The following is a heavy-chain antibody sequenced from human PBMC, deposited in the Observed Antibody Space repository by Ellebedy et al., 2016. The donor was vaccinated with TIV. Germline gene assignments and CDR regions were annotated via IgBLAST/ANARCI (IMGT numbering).Heavy chain of an antibody. CDR2: SHYTGNT. CDR1: GGSVSTSTYY. CDR3: ARDHDD. V-gene: IGHV4-39*07. Sequence: MPSETLSLTCTVSGGSVSTSTYYWAWIRQPPGTGLEWIGISHYTGNTYYNPSLKSRVAISVDTSKNQFSLNLTSVTAADTAVYYCARDHDDWGQGTLVTVSS. J-gene: IGHJ4*02.